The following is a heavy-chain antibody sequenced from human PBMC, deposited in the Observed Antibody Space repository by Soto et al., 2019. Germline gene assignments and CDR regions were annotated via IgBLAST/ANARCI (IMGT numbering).Heavy chain of an antibody. CDR1: GGSFSGYY. V-gene: IGHV4-34*01. CDR3: VRGRGLQRITIVGVGDYYDGMDV. J-gene: IGHJ6*02. D-gene: IGHD3-3*01. Sequence: SETLSLTCAVYGGSFSGYYWSWIRQPPGKGLEWIGEINHSGSTNYNPSLKSRVTISVDTSKNQFSLKLSSVTAADTAVYYCVRGRGLQRITIVGVGDYYDGMDVWGQGTTVTVSS. CDR2: INHSGST.